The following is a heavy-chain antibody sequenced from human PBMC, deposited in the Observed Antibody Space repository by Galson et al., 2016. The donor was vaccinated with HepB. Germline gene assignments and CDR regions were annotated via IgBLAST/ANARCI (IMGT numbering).Heavy chain of an antibody. D-gene: IGHD3-3*01. V-gene: IGHV3-21*01. Sequence: SLRLSCAASGFTFNTYSMNWVRQAPGKGLEWVSSISGTSTYIYYADSVKGRFTISRDNAKNSLYLQMNNVRAEDTAVYYCARDLCGMIRCLDGSTHFDSWGQGALVTVSS. CDR3: ARDLCGMIRCLDGSTHFDS. J-gene: IGHJ4*02. CDR1: GFTFNTYS. CDR2: ISGTSTYI.